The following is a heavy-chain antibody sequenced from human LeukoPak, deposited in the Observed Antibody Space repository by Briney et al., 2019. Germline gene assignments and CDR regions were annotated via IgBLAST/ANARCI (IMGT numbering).Heavy chain of an antibody. V-gene: IGHV4-59*01. CDR1: GGSISSYY. D-gene: IGHD2-15*01. CDR3: ARGGYCSGGSCYFSWFDP. J-gene: IGHJ5*02. CDR2: IYYSGST. Sequence: SETLSLTCTVSGGSISSYYWSWIRQPPGKGLEWIGYIYYSGSTDYNPSLKSRVTISLDTSKNQFSLKLSSVTAADTAVYYCARGGYCSGGSCYFSWFDPWGQGTLVTVSS.